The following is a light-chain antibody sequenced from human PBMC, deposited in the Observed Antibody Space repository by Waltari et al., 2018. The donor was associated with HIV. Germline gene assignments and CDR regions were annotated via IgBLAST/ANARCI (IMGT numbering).Light chain of an antibody. Sequence: QSVLTQPPSVSGAPGQRVTISCTGSSSNLGSIYDVHWYQQLPGTAPKLLMYGNSNRPSGVPDRFSGSKSGTSASLAITGLQAEDEADYYCQSYDSSLSGYVFGTGTKVTVL. CDR2: GNS. CDR1: SSNLGSIYD. CDR3: QSYDSSLSGYV. J-gene: IGLJ1*01. V-gene: IGLV1-40*01.